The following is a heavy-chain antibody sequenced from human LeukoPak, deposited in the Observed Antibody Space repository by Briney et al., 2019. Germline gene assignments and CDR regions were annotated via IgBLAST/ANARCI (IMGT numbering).Heavy chain of an antibody. J-gene: IGHJ5*02. D-gene: IGHD1-26*01. CDR2: IYYSGST. Sequence: SETLSLTCTVSGGSISSGGYYWSWIRQHPGKGLEWIGYIYYSGSTYYNPSLKSRVTISVDTSKNQFSLKLSSVTAADTAVYYCARDQRAIPDSGSYPGGFDPWGQGTLVTVSS. CDR3: ARDQRAIPDSGSYPGGFDP. V-gene: IGHV4-31*03. CDR1: GGSISSGGYY.